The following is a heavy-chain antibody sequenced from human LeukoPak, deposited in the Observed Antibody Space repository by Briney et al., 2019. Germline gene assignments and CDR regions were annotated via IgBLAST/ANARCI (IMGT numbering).Heavy chain of an antibody. CDR2: FDPEDGET. Sequence: ASVKVSCKVSGYTLTELSMHWVRQAPGKGLEWMGGFDPEDGETIYAQKFQGRVTMTEGTSTDTAYMELSSLRSEDTAVYYCATAPGGGWELLNWGQGTLVTVSS. D-gene: IGHD1-26*01. J-gene: IGHJ4*02. CDR3: ATAPGGGWELLN. V-gene: IGHV1-24*01. CDR1: GYTLTELS.